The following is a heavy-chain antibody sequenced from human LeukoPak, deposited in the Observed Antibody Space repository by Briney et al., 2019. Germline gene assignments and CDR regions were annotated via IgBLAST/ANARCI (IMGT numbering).Heavy chain of an antibody. CDR3: AKRGTWYSGSYLNPY. Sequence: GGSLRPSCAASGFTFSSNAMSWVRQAPGKGLEWVSGISGSGGSTYYADSVKGRFTISRDNSKNTLYLQMNSLRAEDTAIYYCAKRGTWYSGSYLNPYWGQGTLVTV. D-gene: IGHD1-26*01. J-gene: IGHJ4*02. V-gene: IGHV3-23*01. CDR1: GFTFSSNA. CDR2: ISGSGGST.